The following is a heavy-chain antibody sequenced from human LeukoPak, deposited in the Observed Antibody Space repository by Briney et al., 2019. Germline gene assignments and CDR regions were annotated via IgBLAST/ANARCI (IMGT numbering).Heavy chain of an antibody. V-gene: IGHV3-23*01. CDR1: GFTFRSYA. J-gene: IGHJ4*02. D-gene: IGHD3-3*01. Sequence: GGSLRLSCAASGFTFRSYAMSWVRQAPGQGLEWVSIIYASGASTNYADSVRGRFTTFRDNSNNMVYLQMNSLGAEDTAVYYCATDFEQDSWSGHSDWGQGTLVTVSS. CDR2: IYASGAST. CDR3: ATDFEQDSWSGHSD.